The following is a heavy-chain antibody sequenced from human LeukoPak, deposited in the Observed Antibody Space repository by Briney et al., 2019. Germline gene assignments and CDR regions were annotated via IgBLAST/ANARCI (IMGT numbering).Heavy chain of an antibody. CDR1: GGTFSSYA. Sequence: SVKVSCKASGGTFSSYAISWVRQAPGQGLEWMGGIIPIFGTANYAQKFQGRVTITADKSTSTAYMELSSLRSEDTAVYYCVTDRYSSGWYGRYWGQGTLVTVSS. V-gene: IGHV1-69*06. CDR3: VTDRYSSGWYGRY. CDR2: IIPIFGTA. D-gene: IGHD6-19*01. J-gene: IGHJ4*02.